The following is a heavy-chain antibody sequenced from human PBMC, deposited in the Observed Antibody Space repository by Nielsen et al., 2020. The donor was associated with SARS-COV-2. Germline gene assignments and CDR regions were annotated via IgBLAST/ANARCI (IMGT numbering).Heavy chain of an antibody. Sequence: AESLTLTCVVSGFTISTYAMSWVRQAPGKGLEWVAIISFDGTTKYNEDSVKGRFTISRDNSKNTLYLQMKSLRAEDTAVYYCAREWEDYDSSGFDYWGQGTLVTVSS. V-gene: IGHV3-30-3*01. D-gene: IGHD3-22*01. CDR1: GFTISTYA. J-gene: IGHJ4*02. CDR3: AREWEDYDSSGFDY. CDR2: ISFDGTTK.